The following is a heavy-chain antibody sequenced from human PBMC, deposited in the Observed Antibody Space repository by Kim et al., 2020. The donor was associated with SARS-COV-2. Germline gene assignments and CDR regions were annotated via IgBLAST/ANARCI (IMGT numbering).Heavy chain of an antibody. V-gene: IGHV4-59*01. Sequence: YNPPLKSRVTISVDTSKTQFSLKLSSVTAADTAVYYCARDSGAPYWFDPWGQGTLVTVSS. J-gene: IGHJ5*02. CDR3: ARDSGAPYWFDP. D-gene: IGHD1-26*01.